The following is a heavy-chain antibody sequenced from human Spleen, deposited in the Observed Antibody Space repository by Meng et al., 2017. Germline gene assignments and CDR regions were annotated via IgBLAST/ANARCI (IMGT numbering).Heavy chain of an antibody. CDR2: IYYSGST. Sequence: QVQLQESGPGLVKPSQTLSLTCTVSGGSISSGGYYWNWIRQHPGKGLEWIGYIYYSGSTYYNPSLKSLVTISVDTSKNQFSLKLSSVTAADTAVYYCARGLLLAALRNWGQGTLVTVSS. CDR3: ARGLLLAALRN. J-gene: IGHJ4*02. CDR1: GGSISSGGYY. D-gene: IGHD6-6*01. V-gene: IGHV4-31*01.